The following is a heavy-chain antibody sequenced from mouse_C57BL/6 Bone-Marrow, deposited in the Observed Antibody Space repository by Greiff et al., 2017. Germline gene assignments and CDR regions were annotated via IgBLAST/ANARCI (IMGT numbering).Heavy chain of an antibody. CDR1: GFTFSSYG. CDR2: ISSGGSYT. Sequence: EVKLMESGGDLVKPGGSLKLSCAASGFTFSSYGMSWVRQTPDERLEWVATISSGGSYTYYPDSVKGRFTISRDNAKNTLYLQMSSLKSEDTAMYYCARLRQLRLFDYWGQGTTLTVSS. V-gene: IGHV5-6*01. CDR3: ARLRQLRLFDY. D-gene: IGHD3-2*02. J-gene: IGHJ2*01.